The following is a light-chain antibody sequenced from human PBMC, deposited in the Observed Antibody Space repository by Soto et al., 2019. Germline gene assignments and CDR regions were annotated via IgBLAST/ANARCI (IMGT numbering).Light chain of an antibody. Sequence: DFVMTQSPLSLTVTPGEPASISCRSSQSLLHSNGYNYLDWYVQKPGQSPQLLVYLGSSRASGVPDRFSGSGSGTDFTLKISRVEAEDVGVYYCMQALQTPPAFGQGTKLEIK. J-gene: IGKJ2*01. V-gene: IGKV2-28*01. CDR3: MQALQTPPA. CDR2: LGS. CDR1: QSLLHSNGYNY.